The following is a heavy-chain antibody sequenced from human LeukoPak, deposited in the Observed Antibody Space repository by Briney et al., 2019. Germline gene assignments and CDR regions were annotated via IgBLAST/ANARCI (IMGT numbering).Heavy chain of an antibody. CDR1: GYTFTNYG. D-gene: IGHD6-13*01. V-gene: IGHV1-18*01. Sequence: ASVKVSCKASGYTFTNYGISWVRQARGQGLEWVGWISTNNGNTNYEQKFQGRVTMTTDTSTSTVHMELRSLRSDDTAVYYCARDGRLGSSWPPGYYYYGMDVWGQGTTVTVSS. J-gene: IGHJ6*02. CDR3: ARDGRLGSSWPPGYYYYGMDV. CDR2: ISTNNGNT.